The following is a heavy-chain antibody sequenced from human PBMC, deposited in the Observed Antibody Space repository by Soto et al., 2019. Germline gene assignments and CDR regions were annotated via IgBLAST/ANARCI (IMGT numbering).Heavy chain of an antibody. CDR1: GGFISSYY. Sequence: SETLSLTCTVFGGFISSYYWSWIRQPPGKGLEWIGYIYYSGSTNYNPSLKSRVTISVDTSKNQFSLKLSSVTAADTAVYYCARFYTYYDFWSGPQYYYGMDVWGQGTTVTVSS. J-gene: IGHJ6*02. D-gene: IGHD3-3*01. CDR3: ARFYTYYDFWSGPQYYYGMDV. CDR2: IYYSGST. V-gene: IGHV4-59*01.